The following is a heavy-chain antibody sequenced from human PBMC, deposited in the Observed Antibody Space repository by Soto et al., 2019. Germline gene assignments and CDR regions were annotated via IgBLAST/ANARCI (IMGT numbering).Heavy chain of an antibody. J-gene: IGHJ4*02. CDR3: ARLGAWNSIAY. CDR2: IYPNDSDT. CDR1: GYNFTSYW. Sequence: PGESLKISCKGSGYNFTSYWIGWVRQMPGKGLEWMGIIYPNDSDTRYNPSLQGQVTISADKSISTAYLQWNSLKVSDTAIYYCARLGAWNSIAYWGQGTLVTVSS. D-gene: IGHD1-7*01. V-gene: IGHV5-51*01.